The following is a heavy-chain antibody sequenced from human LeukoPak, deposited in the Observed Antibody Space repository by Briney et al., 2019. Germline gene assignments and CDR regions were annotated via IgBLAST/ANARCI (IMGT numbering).Heavy chain of an antibody. CDR3: ARGPHERSGYPDD. J-gene: IGHJ4*02. Sequence: GASVKVSCKASGYTFTNYGITWVRQAPGQGLEWMGWISPYNGNTNYAQKFQGRVTLTTDTSTSTAYMELRSLRSDDTAVYYCARGPHERSGYPDDWGQGTLVIVSS. CDR2: ISPYNGNT. D-gene: IGHD3-22*01. CDR1: GYTFTNYG. V-gene: IGHV1-18*01.